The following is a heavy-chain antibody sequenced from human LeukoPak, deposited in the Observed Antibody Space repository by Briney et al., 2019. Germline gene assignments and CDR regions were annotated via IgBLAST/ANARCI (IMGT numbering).Heavy chain of an antibody. CDR3: ARGRDIVLMVYWNWFDP. CDR1: GYTFTSYY. CDR2: INPSGGST. D-gene: IGHD2-8*01. J-gene: IGHJ5*02. Sequence: ASVKVSCKACGYTFTSYYMHWVRQAPGQGLEWMGIINPSGGSTSYAQKFQGRVTMTRDTSTSTVYMELSSLRSEDTAVYYCARGRDIVLMVYWNWFDPWGQGTLVTVSS. V-gene: IGHV1-46*01.